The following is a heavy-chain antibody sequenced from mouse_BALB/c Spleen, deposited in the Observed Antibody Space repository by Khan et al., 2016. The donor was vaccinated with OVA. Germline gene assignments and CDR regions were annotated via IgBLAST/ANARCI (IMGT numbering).Heavy chain of an antibody. D-gene: IGHD2-14*01. J-gene: IGHJ2*01. CDR1: GYTFTNYG. CDR2: INTYTGEP. Sequence: QIQLVQSGPELKKPGETVKISCKASGYTFTNYGMNWVKQAPGKGLKWMGWINTYTGEPTYADDFKGRFAFSLETSASTAYLQINNLKNEDMATYFYARPGDRYDGFFDYWGQGTTLTVSS. V-gene: IGHV9-1*02. CDR3: ARPGDRYDGFFDY.